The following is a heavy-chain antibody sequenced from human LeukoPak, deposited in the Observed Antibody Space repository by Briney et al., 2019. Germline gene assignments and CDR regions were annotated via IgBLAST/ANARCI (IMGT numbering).Heavy chain of an antibody. CDR2: ISYDGSNK. J-gene: IGHJ4*02. CDR1: GFTCSSYG. D-gene: IGHD2-2*01. V-gene: IGHV3-30*18. Sequence: GRSLRLSCAASGFTCSSYGMHWVRQAPDMGLEWVAVISYDGSNKYYADSVKGRFTISRDNSKNTLYLQMNSLRAEDTAVYYCAKGGVVPAAFDYWGQGTLVTVSS. CDR3: AKGGVVPAAFDY.